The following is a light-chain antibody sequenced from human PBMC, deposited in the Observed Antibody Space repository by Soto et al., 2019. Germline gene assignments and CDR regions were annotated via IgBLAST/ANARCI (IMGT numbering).Light chain of an antibody. V-gene: IGLV2-14*01. CDR3: SSYTSSSIPHVI. J-gene: IGLJ2*01. CDR2: DVS. Sequence: QSALTQPASVSGSPGQSITISCTGTSSDVGGYNYVSWHQQHPGKAPKLMIYDVSTRPSGVSNRFSGSKSGNTASLTISGLQAEDEADYYCSSYTSSSIPHVIFGGGTKLTVL. CDR1: SSDVGGYNY.